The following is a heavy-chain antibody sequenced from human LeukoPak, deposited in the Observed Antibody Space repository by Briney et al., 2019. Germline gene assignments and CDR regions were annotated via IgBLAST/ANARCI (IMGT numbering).Heavy chain of an antibody. Sequence: ASVKVSCKASGYTFTGYYMHWVRQAPGQGLEWMGWINPNSGGTSYAQKFQGRVTMTRDMSTSTVYMELSSLRSEDTAVYYCAMGADSSGMYYFDYWGQGTLVTVSS. V-gene: IGHV1-2*02. J-gene: IGHJ4*02. CDR2: INPNSGGT. D-gene: IGHD3-22*01. CDR1: GYTFTGYY. CDR3: AMGADSSGMYYFDY.